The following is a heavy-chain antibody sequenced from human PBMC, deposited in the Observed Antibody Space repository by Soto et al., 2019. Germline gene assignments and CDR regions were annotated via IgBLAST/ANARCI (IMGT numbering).Heavy chain of an antibody. V-gene: IGHV1-69*13. CDR2: IIPIFGTA. CDR3: AATYYDILIGSLMDV. D-gene: IGHD3-9*01. CDR1: GGTFGSYA. J-gene: IGHJ6*02. Sequence: ASVKVSCKASGGTFGSYAISWVRQAPGQGLEWMGGIIPIFGTANYAQKLQGRVTITADESTSTAYMEQNSLRAEDTAVYYCAATYYDILIGSLMDVWGQGTTVTVSS.